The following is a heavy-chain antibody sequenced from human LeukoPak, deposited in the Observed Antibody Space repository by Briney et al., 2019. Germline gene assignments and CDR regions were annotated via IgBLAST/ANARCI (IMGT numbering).Heavy chain of an antibody. CDR3: ARAAPYYFDY. Sequence: ASVKVSCKASGGTFSSYAISWVRQAPGQGLEWMGWINPNSGGTNYAQKFQGWVTMTRDTSISTAYMELSRLRSDDAAVYYCARAAPYYFDYWGQGTLVTVSS. CDR1: GGTFSSYA. V-gene: IGHV1-2*04. CDR2: INPNSGGT. J-gene: IGHJ4*02.